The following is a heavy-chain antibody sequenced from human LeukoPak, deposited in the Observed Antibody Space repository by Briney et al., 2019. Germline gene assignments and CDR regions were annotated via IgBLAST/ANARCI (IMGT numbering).Heavy chain of an antibody. J-gene: IGHJ5*02. V-gene: IGHV1-24*01. D-gene: IGHD2-2*01. CDR2: FDPEDGET. CDR3: ATDREYQLLRGIDP. CDR1: GYTLTELS. Sequence: ASVKVSCKASGYTLTELSMHWVRQAPGKGLEWMGGFDPEDGETIYAQKFQGRVTMTEDTSTDTAYMELSSLRSEDTAVYYCATDREYQLLRGIDPWGQGTLVTVSS.